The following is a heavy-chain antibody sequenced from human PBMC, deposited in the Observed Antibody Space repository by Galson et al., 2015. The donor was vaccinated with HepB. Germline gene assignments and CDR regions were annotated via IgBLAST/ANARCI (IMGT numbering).Heavy chain of an antibody. J-gene: IGHJ4*02. Sequence: SLRLSCAASGFTFSSYWMSWVRQAPGKGLEWVANIKQDGSEKYYVDSVKGRFTISRDNAKNSLYLQMNSLRAEDTAVYYCARVYYYGWGAYYFDYWGQGTLVTVSS. CDR2: IKQDGSEK. CDR3: ARVYYYGWGAYYFDY. CDR1: GFTFSSYW. D-gene: IGHD3-10*01. V-gene: IGHV3-7*03.